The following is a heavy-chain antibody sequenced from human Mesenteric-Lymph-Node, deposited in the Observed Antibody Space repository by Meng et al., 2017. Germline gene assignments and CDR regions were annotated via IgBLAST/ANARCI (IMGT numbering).Heavy chain of an antibody. CDR2: INHSGST. Sequence: QVQLQQWGAGLLKPSGTLSLTCAVYGGSFSGYYWSWIRQPPGKGLEWIGEINHSGSTNYNPSLKSRVTISVDTSKNQFSLKLSSVTAADTAVYYCARAEYYNWFDPWGQGTLVTVSS. D-gene: IGHD1-14*01. CDR3: ARAEYYNWFDP. CDR1: GGSFSGYY. V-gene: IGHV4-34*01. J-gene: IGHJ5*02.